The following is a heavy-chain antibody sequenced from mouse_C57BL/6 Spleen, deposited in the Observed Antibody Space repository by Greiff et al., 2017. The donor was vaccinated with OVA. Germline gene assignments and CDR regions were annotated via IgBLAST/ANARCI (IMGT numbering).Heavy chain of an antibody. Sequence: QVQLQQSGPELVKPGASVKISCKASGYAFSSSWMNWVKQRPGKGLEWIGRIYPGDGDTNYNGKFKGKATLTADKSSSTAYMQLSSLTSEDSAVYFCARSYDDYDDAMDDWGQGTSVTVSS. CDR3: ARSYDDYDDAMDD. CDR1: GYAFSSSW. D-gene: IGHD2-4*01. J-gene: IGHJ4*01. CDR2: IYPGDGDT. V-gene: IGHV1-82*01.